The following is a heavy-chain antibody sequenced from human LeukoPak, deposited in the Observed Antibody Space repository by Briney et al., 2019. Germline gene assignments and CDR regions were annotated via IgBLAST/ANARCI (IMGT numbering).Heavy chain of an antibody. CDR3: ARTPRGPIWFGELSRHFDY. Sequence: KRGESLKISCKGSGYSFTSYWIGWVRQMPGKGLEWMGIIYPGDSDTRYSPSFQGQVTISADKSISTAYLQWSSLKASDTAMYYCARTPRGPIWFGELSRHFDYWGQGTLVTVSS. D-gene: IGHD3-10*01. V-gene: IGHV5-51*01. J-gene: IGHJ4*02. CDR1: GYSFTSYW. CDR2: IYPGDSDT.